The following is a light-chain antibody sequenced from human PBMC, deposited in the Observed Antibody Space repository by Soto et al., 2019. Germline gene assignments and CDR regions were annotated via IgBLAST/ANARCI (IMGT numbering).Light chain of an antibody. V-gene: IGKV1-39*01. CDR3: QQSYSTPRT. J-gene: IGKJ2*01. Sequence: DLQMTQSPSSLSASVGDRVTITCRASQSISSYLNWYQQKPGKAPKLLIYATYNLQSGVPSRFSGSGSGTEFTLTISSLQPEDFATYYCQQSYSTPRTFGQGTKLEIK. CDR2: ATY. CDR1: QSISSY.